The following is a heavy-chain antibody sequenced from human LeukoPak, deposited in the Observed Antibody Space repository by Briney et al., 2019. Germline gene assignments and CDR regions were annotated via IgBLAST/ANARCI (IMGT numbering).Heavy chain of an antibody. CDR1: GMSGGTINSYY. J-gene: IGHJ6*03. V-gene: IGHV4-59*08. Sequence: SETLSLTCSVSGMSGGTINSYYWSWIRQPPGKGLEWIGYIYYSGSTNYNPSLKSRVTVSLDTSKNQFSLKLSSVTATDTAVYYCARQLYSSGSYYAPMDVWGKGTTVTISS. D-gene: IGHD3-10*01. CDR3: ARQLYSSGSYYAPMDV. CDR2: IYYSGST.